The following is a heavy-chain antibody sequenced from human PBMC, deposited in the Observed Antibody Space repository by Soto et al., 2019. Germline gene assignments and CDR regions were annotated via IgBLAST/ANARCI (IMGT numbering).Heavy chain of an antibody. CDR1: GFTFSSNC. CDR3: ARDEHSYGYFDH. V-gene: IGHV3-33*01. CDR2: IWYDGSNK. D-gene: IGHD5-18*01. Sequence: GGSLRLSCETSGFTFSSNCIHWVRQAPCKGLEWVAGIWYDGSNKYYADSVRGRFTISRDNSKKMLYLQMNSLRVEDTAVYYCARDEHSYGYFDHWGQGTLVTVSS. J-gene: IGHJ4*01.